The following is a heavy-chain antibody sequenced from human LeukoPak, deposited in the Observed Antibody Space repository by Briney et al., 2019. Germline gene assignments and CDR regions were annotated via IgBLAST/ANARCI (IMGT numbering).Heavy chain of an antibody. V-gene: IGHV3-30*03. D-gene: IGHD3-9*01. CDR2: LSYNGTNK. CDR3: ARVARYFDWLSPFDL. J-gene: IGHJ2*01. CDR1: GFTFDLYG. Sequence: PGGSLRLSCAASGFTFDLYGMHWVRQAPGKGLEWLALLSYNGTNKYYADSVKGRFTISRDNSKNTLYLQMNSLRAEDTAVYYCARVARYFDWLSPFDLWGRGTLVTVSS.